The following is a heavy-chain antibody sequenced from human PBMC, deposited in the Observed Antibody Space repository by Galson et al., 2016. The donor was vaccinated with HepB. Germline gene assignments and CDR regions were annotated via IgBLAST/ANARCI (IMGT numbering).Heavy chain of an antibody. V-gene: IGHV4-31*03. CDR3: ARVGFDRMTDY. CDR1: GGSISSNGYY. CDR2: IYYTGNT. D-gene: IGHD5-12*01. Sequence: TLSLTCTVSGGSISSNGYYWSWIRQHPGKGLEWIGYIYYTGNTYYNPSLKSRVTISIDTSENQFSLKVTSVTAADTAVYYCARVGFDRMTDYWGQGTLVTVSS. J-gene: IGHJ4*02.